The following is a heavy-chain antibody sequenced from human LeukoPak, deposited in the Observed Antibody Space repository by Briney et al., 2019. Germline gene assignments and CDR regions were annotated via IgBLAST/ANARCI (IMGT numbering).Heavy chain of an antibody. CDR3: ARYGLVEFRNAFQY. D-gene: IGHD6-6*01. CDR2: IHDRGSD. CDR1: GASITTTNFW. Sequence: PSETLSLTCSVSGASITTTNFWWTWIRQSPGRGLEWIEYIHDRGSDKYNPALESRATLSVDTSKNQFSLKLNSVTAADTAVYYCARYGLVEFRNAFQYWGQGILVSVSS. V-gene: IGHV4-61*01. J-gene: IGHJ1*01.